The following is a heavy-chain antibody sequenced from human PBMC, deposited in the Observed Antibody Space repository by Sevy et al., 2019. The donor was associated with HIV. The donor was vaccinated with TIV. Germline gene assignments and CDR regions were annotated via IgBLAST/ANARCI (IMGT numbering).Heavy chain of an antibody. V-gene: IGHV4-34*01. D-gene: IGHD6-13*01. CDR1: GGSLSGYY. J-gene: IGHJ6*02. CDR3: ARIQQVVNYYNYYGLDV. Sequence: SETLSLTCSVYGGSLSGYYWSWIRQSPGRGLEWIGEVHHSGSTNYKPSFKSRVTMSVDTSKNQFSLNLSSVTAADAAVYYCARIQQVVNYYNYYGLDVWGQGTTVTVSS. CDR2: VHHSGST.